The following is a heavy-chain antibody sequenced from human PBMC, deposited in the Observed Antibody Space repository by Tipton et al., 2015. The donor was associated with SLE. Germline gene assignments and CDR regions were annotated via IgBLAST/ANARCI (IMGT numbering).Heavy chain of an antibody. CDR3: ARLIYSSGWGLRY. CDR1: GGSISSSSYY. V-gene: IGHV4-39*07. J-gene: IGHJ4*02. CDR2: IYYSGST. D-gene: IGHD6-19*01. Sequence: TLSLTCTVSGGSISSSSYYWGWIRQPPGKGLEWIGSIYYSGSTYYNPSLKSRLTMSLDTSQNQFSLKLSSMTAADTAVYYCARLIYSSGWGLRYWGQGTLVTVSS.